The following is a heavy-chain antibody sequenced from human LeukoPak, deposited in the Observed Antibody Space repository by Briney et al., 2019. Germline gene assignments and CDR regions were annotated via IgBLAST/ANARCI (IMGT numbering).Heavy chain of an antibody. D-gene: IGHD3-10*01. Sequence: SETLSLTCAVYGGSFSGYYWSWIRQPPGKGLEWIGEINHSGSTNYNPSLKSRVTISVDTSKNQFSLKLSSVTAADTAVYYCAGDHPGYYYGSGRFWGMDVWGQGTTVTVSS. CDR3: AGDHPGYYYGSGRFWGMDV. V-gene: IGHV4-34*01. CDR1: GGSFSGYY. J-gene: IGHJ6*02. CDR2: INHSGST.